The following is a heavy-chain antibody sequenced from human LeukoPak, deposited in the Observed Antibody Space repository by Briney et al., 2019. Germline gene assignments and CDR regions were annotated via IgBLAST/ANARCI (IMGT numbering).Heavy chain of an antibody. CDR3: AAPYRTRFGY. CDR1: GGSINSYY. CDR2: IYYSGST. J-gene: IGHJ4*02. V-gene: IGHV4-59*08. D-gene: IGHD1-14*01. Sequence: SETLSLTCTVSGGSINSYYWSWIRQPPGKGLEWIGYIYYSGSTNYNPSLKSRVTISVDTSKNQFSLKLSSVTAADTAVYYCAAPYRTRFGYWGQGTLVTVSS.